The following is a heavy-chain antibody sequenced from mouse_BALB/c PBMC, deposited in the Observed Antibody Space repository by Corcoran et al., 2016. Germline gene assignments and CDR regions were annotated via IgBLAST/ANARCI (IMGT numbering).Heavy chain of an antibody. Sequence: EVQLQQSGAELVKPGASVKLSCTASGFNIKDTYMHWVKQRPEQGLEWIGRIDPANGNTKYDPKFQGKATITADTSSNTAYLQLSSLTSEDTAVYYCARQLGLQYYFDYWGQGTTLTVSS. CDR3: ARQLGLQYYFDY. CDR2: IDPANGNT. CDR1: GFNIKDTY. J-gene: IGHJ2*01. D-gene: IGHD3-1*01. V-gene: IGHV14-3*02.